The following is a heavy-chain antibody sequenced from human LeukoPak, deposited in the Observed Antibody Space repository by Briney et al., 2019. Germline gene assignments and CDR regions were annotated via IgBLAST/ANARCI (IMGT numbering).Heavy chain of an antibody. CDR3: ARHSLGYCTTTSCLSSTFYYYYMDV. J-gene: IGHJ6*03. D-gene: IGHD2-2*01. V-gene: IGHV4-34*01. CDR2: INHSGST. CDR1: GGSFSGYY. Sequence: SETLSLTCAVYGGSFSGYYRSWIRQPPGKGLEWIGEINHSGSTNYNPSLKSRVTISVDTSKNQFSLNLSSVTAADTAVYYCARHSLGYCTTTSCLSSTFYYYYMDVWGKGTTVTVSS.